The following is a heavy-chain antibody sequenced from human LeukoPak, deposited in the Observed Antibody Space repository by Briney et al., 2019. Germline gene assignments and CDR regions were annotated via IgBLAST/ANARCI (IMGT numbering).Heavy chain of an antibody. D-gene: IGHD2-15*01. J-gene: IGHJ6*02. Sequence: SETLSLTCTVSGGSISSYYWSWIRQPPGKGLEWIGYIYYSGSTNYNPSLKSRVTISVDTSKNQFSLKLSSVTAADTAMYYCAREYMVVMSRPYGVDVWGQGTTVTVSS. CDR2: IYYSGST. CDR1: GGSISSYY. CDR3: AREYMVVMSRPYGVDV. V-gene: IGHV4-59*12.